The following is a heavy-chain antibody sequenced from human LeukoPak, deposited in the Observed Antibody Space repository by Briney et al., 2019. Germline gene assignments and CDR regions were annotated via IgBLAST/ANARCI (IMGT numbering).Heavy chain of an antibody. Sequence: GGSLRLSCAASGFTFSSYAMSWVRQAPGKGLEWVSAISGSGGSTYYADSVKGRFTISRDNSKNTLYLQMNSLRAEDTAVYYCAKDLSQPTAPNSDYWGQGTLVTVSS. CDR2: ISGSGGST. D-gene: IGHD2-2*01. J-gene: IGHJ4*02. CDR1: GFTFSSYA. CDR3: AKDLSQPTAPNSDY. V-gene: IGHV3-23*01.